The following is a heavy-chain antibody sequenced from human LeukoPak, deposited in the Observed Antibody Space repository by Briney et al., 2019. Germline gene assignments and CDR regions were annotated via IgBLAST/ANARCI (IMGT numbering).Heavy chain of an antibody. Sequence: GGSLRLSCAASGFTFSNAWMSWVRQAPGQGLEWVGRIKRKGNGGTINYIASVKGTLTISIDDSNNTLYLQMNSLKTEDTAIYYCATGVEVAGLVPFDDWGQGTLVSVSS. CDR3: ATGVEVAGLVPFDD. J-gene: IGHJ4*02. CDR2: IKRKGNGGTI. CDR1: GFTFSNAW. D-gene: IGHD6-19*01. V-gene: IGHV3-15*06.